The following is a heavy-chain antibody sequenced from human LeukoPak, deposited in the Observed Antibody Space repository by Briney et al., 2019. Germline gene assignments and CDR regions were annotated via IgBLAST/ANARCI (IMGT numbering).Heavy chain of an antibody. V-gene: IGHV1-2*02. D-gene: IGHD4-17*01. CDR3: ARDLFRYGDYSQ. Sequence: ASVKVSCKASGCTFTGYYMHWVRQAPGQGLEWMGWINPNSGGTNYAQKFQGRVTMTRDTSISTAYMELSRLRSDDTAVYYCARDLFRYGDYSQWGQGTLVTVSS. CDR2: INPNSGGT. J-gene: IGHJ4*02. CDR1: GCTFTGYY.